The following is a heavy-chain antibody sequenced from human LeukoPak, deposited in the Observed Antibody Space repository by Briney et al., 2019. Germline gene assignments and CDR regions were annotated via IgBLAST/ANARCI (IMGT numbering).Heavy chain of an antibody. Sequence: SGPTLVKPTQTLTLTCTFSGLSLSTSGVGVGWIRQPPGKALEWLALVYWDDDKRYSPSLRSRLTITKDTSENHVVLTMANMDPVDTATYYCAHIPIAVTKTIGFFDYWGQGILVTVSS. CDR2: VYWDDDK. V-gene: IGHV2-5*02. J-gene: IGHJ4*02. D-gene: IGHD6-19*01. CDR1: GLSLSTSGVG. CDR3: AHIPIAVTKTIGFFDY.